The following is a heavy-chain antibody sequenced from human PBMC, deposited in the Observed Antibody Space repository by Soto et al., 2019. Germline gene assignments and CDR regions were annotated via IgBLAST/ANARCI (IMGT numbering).Heavy chain of an antibody. CDR3: ARDLSPYYDILTGYRNYYYYGMDV. CDR2: INPSGGST. V-gene: IGHV1-46*01. CDR1: GYTFTSYY. Sequence: GASVKVSCKASGYTFTSYYMHWVRQAPGQGLEWMGIINPSGGSTSYAQKFQGRVTMTRDTSTSTVYMELSSLRSEDTAVYYCARDLSPYYDILTGYRNYYYYGMDVWGQGTTVTVSS. D-gene: IGHD3-9*01. J-gene: IGHJ6*02.